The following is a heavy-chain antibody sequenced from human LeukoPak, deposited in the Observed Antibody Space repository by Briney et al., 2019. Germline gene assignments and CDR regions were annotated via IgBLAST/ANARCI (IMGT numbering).Heavy chain of an antibody. CDR3: AKDIIPPHSSGSAS. CDR1: GFTFDDYV. J-gene: IGHJ5*02. D-gene: IGHD6-19*01. Sequence: GGSLRLSCAASGFTFDDYVMHWVRQPPGKGLEWVSLIGGNGDSTYYADSVTGRFTISRDNSKNSLYLQMNSLRSEDTAFYFCAKDIIPPHSSGSASWGQGTLVTVSS. V-gene: IGHV3-43*02. CDR2: IGGNGDST.